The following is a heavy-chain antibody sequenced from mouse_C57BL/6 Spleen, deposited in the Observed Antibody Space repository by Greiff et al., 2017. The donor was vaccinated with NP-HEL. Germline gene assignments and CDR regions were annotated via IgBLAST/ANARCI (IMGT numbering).Heavy chain of an antibody. CDR3: AIRDY. V-gene: IGHV1-59*01. Sequence: QVQLQQPGAELVRPGTSVKLSCKASGYTFTSYWMHWVKQRPGQGLEWIGVIDPSDSYTNYNQKFKGKATLTVDTYSSTAYMQLSSLTSEDSAVYYCAIRDYWGQGTTLTVSS. J-gene: IGHJ2*01. CDR2: IDPSDSYT. CDR1: GYTFTSYW.